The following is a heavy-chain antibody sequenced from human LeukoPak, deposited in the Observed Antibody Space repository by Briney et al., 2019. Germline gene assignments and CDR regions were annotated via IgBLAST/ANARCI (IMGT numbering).Heavy chain of an antibody. CDR2: ISSSSRYI. CDR1: GFTFSSYS. V-gene: IGHV3-21*01. CDR3: ARRLVAALDGMDV. D-gene: IGHD2-15*01. Sequence: GGSLRLSCAASGFTFSSYSVNWVRQAPGKGLEWVSSISSSSRYIYYADSVKGRFTISRDNAKNSLYLQTNSLRAEDTAVYYCARRLVAALDGMDVWGQGTTVTVSS. J-gene: IGHJ6*02.